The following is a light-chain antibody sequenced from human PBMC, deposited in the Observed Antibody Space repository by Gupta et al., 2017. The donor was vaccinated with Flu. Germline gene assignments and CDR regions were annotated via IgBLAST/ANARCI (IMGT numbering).Light chain of an antibody. CDR1: QDIDSY. V-gene: IGKV1-9*01. CDR2: VAS. Sequence: PSFRSASIGDRVTFTCRASQDIDSYLAWYQQKPGKAPKFLIYVASSLQSGVPSRFSGRGSGTEFTLTISSLQPEDFATYYCQQLYGYPLTFGGGTEVEI. CDR3: QQLYGYPLT. J-gene: IGKJ4*01.